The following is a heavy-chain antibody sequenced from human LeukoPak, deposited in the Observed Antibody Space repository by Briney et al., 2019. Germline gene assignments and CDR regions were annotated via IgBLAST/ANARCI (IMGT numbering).Heavy chain of an antibody. D-gene: IGHD4-17*01. CDR2: IYHSGST. Sequence: PSETLSLTCTVSGYSISSGYYWGWIRQSPGKGLEWIGSIYHSGSTYYNPSLESRVTISVDTSKNQFSLKLSSVTTADTAVYYCARVWYGDCIDYWGQGTLVTVSS. J-gene: IGHJ4*02. CDR3: ARVWYGDCIDY. V-gene: IGHV4-38-2*02. CDR1: GYSISSGYY.